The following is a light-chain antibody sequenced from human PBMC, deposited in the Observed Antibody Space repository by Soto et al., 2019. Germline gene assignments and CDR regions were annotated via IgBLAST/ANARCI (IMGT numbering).Light chain of an antibody. J-gene: IGKJ5*01. CDR3: QQYNNWPPIT. V-gene: IGKV3-11*01. Sequence: EMVLTQSPATLSFSPGERATLSCRASQVASSYLAWYQQKPGQAPRLLLYDASNRATGIPARFSGSGSGTDFTLTISSLEPEDFAVYYCQQYNNWPPITFGQGTRLEIK. CDR2: DAS. CDR1: QVASSY.